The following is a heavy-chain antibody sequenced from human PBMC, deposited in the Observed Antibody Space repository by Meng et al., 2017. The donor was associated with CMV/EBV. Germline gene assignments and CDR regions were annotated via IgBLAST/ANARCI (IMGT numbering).Heavy chain of an antibody. J-gene: IGHJ6*02. D-gene: IGHD2-8*01. CDR3: ARDFKYAGDYYYGMDV. V-gene: IGHV3-30-3*01. CDR1: GFTFSSYA. CDR2: ISYVGNNK. Sequence: GESLKISCAASGFTFSSYAMHWVRQAPGKGLEWLAVISYVGNNKYYADSVKGRFTISRDNSKNTLYLQMNSLRAEDTAVYYCARDFKYAGDYYYGMDVWGQGTTVTVSS.